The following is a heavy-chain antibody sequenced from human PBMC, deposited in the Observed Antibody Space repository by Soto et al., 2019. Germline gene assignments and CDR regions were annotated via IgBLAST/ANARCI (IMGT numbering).Heavy chain of an antibody. Sequence: SETLSLTWAVYGGSFSGCYWSWIRQPPGKGLEWIGEINHSGSTNYNPSLKSRVTISVDTSKNQFSLKLSSVTAADTAVYYCARVLVVPAAKAYNWFDPWGQGTLVTVSS. CDR2: INHSGST. CDR3: ARVLVVPAAKAYNWFDP. J-gene: IGHJ5*02. V-gene: IGHV4-34*01. D-gene: IGHD2-2*01. CDR1: GGSFSGCY.